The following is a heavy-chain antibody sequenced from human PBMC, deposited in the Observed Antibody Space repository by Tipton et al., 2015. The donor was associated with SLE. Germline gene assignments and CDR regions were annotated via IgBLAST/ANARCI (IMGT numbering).Heavy chain of an antibody. CDR3: ARTRGYSYGDFDY. Sequence: TLSLTCAVSGYSISSGYYWGWIRQPPGKGLEWIGSIYHSGSTYYNPSLKSRVTISVDTSKNQFSLKLSSVTAADTAVYYCARTRGYSYGDFDYWGQGTLVTVSS. D-gene: IGHD5-18*01. CDR2: IYHSGST. V-gene: IGHV4-38-2*01. J-gene: IGHJ4*02. CDR1: GYSISSGYY.